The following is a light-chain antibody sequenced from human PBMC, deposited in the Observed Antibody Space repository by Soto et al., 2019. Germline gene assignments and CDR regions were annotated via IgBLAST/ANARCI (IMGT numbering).Light chain of an antibody. V-gene: IGLV2-23*02. CDR2: EVS. J-gene: IGLJ3*02. CDR3: CSYAGSSIEV. Sequence: QSVLTQPASVSGSPGQSITISCTGTSSDVGSYNLVSWYQQHPGKAPKLMIYEVSKRPSGVSNRFSGSKSSNTASLTISGLQAEDEADYYCCSYAGSSIEVFGGGTQLTVL. CDR1: SSDVGSYNL.